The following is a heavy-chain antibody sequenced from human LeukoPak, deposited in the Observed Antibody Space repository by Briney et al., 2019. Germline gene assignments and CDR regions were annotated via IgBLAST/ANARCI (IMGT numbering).Heavy chain of an antibody. CDR2: ISGSGGST. V-gene: IGHV3-23*01. D-gene: IGHD6-6*01. CDR1: GITLSNYG. Sequence: GGSLRLSCAVSGITLSNYGMSWVRQAPGRGLEWVAGISGSGGSTNYADSVKGRFTISRDNAKNSLYLQMNSLRAEDTAVYYCARVAGLYSSSSLHFDYWGQGTLVTVSS. J-gene: IGHJ4*02. CDR3: ARVAGLYSSSSLHFDY.